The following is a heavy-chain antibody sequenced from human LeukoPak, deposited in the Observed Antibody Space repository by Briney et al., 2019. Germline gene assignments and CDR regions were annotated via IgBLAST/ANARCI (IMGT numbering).Heavy chain of an antibody. J-gene: IGHJ4*02. CDR2: ISSSSGYT. CDR3: ARDDEGRNGVTVGY. CDR1: GGTISTYY. V-gene: IGHV3-11*06. D-gene: IGHD2-8*01. Sequence: LSLTCTVSGGTISTYYWSWLRQAPGKGLEWVSYISSSSGYTNYADSVKGRFTISRDNAKNSLYLQMNSLRAEDTALYYCARDDEGRNGVTVGYWGQGTLVTVSS.